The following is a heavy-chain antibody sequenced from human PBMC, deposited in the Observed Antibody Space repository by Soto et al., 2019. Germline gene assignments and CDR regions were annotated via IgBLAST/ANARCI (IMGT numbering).Heavy chain of an antibody. J-gene: IGHJ4*02. CDR1: GIIFSIAW. CDR2: IRSKSDGRTT. Sequence: EVQLVESGGDLVNPGGSLRLSCAASGIIFSIAWMNWVRQAPGKGLEWVGLIRSKSDGRTTDYAAPVKGRFTISRDDSKHTLYLQMNSLKTEDTAVYYCATEVSGTFDYWGQGTLVTVSS. V-gene: IGHV3-15*07. D-gene: IGHD1-7*01. CDR3: ATEVSGTFDY.